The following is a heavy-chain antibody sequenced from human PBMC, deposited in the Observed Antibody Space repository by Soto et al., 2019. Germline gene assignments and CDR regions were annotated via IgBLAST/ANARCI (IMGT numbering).Heavy chain of an antibody. D-gene: IGHD3-10*01. Sequence: GGSLRLSCAASGFTFSSYSMNWVRQAPGKGLEWVSYISSSSSTIYYADSVKGRFTISRDNAKNSLYLQMNSLRDEDTAVYYCARELTIDYYYYGMDVWGQGTTVTVSS. CDR1: GFTFSSYS. CDR3: ARELTIDYYYYGMDV. V-gene: IGHV3-48*02. J-gene: IGHJ6*02. CDR2: ISSSSSTI.